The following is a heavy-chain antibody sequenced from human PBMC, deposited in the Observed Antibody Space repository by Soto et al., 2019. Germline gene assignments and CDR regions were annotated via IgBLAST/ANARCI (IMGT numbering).Heavy chain of an antibody. Sequence: QVQLVQSGAEVKKPGASVKVSCKASGYTFTGYYMHWVRQAPGQGLEWMGWINPNSGGTNYAQKFQVWVTMNRDTSISTAYMELSRLRSDDTAVYYCARDNLRGYSGYGEFDYWGQGTLVTVSS. CDR3: ARDNLRGYSGYGEFDY. V-gene: IGHV1-2*04. J-gene: IGHJ4*02. CDR1: GYTFTGYY. D-gene: IGHD5-12*01. CDR2: INPNSGGT.